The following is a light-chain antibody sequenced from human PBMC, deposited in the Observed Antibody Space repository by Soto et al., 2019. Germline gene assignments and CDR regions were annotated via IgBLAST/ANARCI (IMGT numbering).Light chain of an antibody. CDR2: GAS. CDR1: QSVTSNY. V-gene: IGKV3-20*01. J-gene: IGKJ1*01. Sequence: EIVLTQSPGTLSLSPGERATLSCRASQSVTSNYLAWYQQKPGQAPRLLIYGASSRATGISDRFSGSGSGTDFTLAIGRLEPEDFAVYYCQQYGRSPWTFGQGTKVDIK. CDR3: QQYGRSPWT.